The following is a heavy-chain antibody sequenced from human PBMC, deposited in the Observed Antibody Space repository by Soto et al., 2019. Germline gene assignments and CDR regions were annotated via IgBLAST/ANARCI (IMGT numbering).Heavy chain of an antibody. J-gene: IGHJ4*02. CDR1: GAPFSGYY. V-gene: IGHV4-34*01. CDR2: INHTGST. CDR3: ARGREIFGAVTPFEY. Sequence: TSETLSLTCAVYGAPFSGYYCAWIRQPPGKGLEWIGEINHTGSTKYNPSLKSRVTISLDTSKNQFSLSLRSVTAADTAVYYCARGREIFGAVTPFEYWGQGTQVTVSS. D-gene: IGHD3-3*01.